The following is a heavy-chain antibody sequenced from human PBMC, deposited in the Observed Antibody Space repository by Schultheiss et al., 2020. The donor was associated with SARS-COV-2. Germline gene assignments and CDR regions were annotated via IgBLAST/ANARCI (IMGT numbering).Heavy chain of an antibody. CDR1: GFTVSSYG. CDR2: ISHDGTNK. Sequence: GGSLRLSCAASGFTVSSYGMHWVRQAPGKGLEWVALISHDGTNKYYADSVKGRFTISRDNSMDTLYLQMNSLRAEDTAVYYCARGYSYGCFDSWGQGTRVTVSS. D-gene: IGHD5-18*01. CDR3: ARGYSYGCFDS. V-gene: IGHV3-30*03. J-gene: IGHJ4*02.